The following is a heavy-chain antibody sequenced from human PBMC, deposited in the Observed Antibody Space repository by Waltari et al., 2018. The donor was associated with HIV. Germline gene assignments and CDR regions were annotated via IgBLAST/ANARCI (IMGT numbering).Heavy chain of an antibody. D-gene: IGHD3-3*01. Sequence: QVQLVQSGAEVKKPGASVKVSCKASGYTFTSYGISWVRPAPGQGLEWMGWVSAYNGNTNYAQKLQGRVTMTTDTSTSTAYMELRSLRSDDTAVYYCARFFGVVIRYYYYGMDVWGQGTTVTVSS. J-gene: IGHJ6*02. CDR3: ARFFGVVIRYYYYGMDV. CDR2: VSAYNGNT. CDR1: GYTFTSYG. V-gene: IGHV1-18*01.